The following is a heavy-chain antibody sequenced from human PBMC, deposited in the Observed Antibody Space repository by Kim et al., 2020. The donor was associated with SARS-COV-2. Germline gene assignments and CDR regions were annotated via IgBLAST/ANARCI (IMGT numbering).Heavy chain of an antibody. Sequence: SVKVSCKASGGTFSSYAISWVRQAPGQGLEWMGGIIPIFGTANYAQKFQGRVTITADESTSTAYMELSSLRSEDTAVYYCARGAKGIAVAGDFDYWGQGTLVTVSS. CDR3: ARGAKGIAVAGDFDY. CDR2: IIPIFGTA. CDR1: GGTFSSYA. J-gene: IGHJ4*02. D-gene: IGHD6-19*01. V-gene: IGHV1-69*13.